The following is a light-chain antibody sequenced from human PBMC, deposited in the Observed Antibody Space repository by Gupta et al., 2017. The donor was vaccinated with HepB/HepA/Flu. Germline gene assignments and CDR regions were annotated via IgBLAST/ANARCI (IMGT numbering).Light chain of an antibody. CDR3: QQRRHWPTT. CDR2: ATS. Sequence: LTHSPATLSLSPGETSTFSCRASHTVNNFLVWYQQRRSQPPRLLIYATSNRAAGVPSRFSGSGSETEYTLTISSREPEDFAIYSCQQRRHWPTTFGQGTKVEVK. CDR1: HTVNNF. J-gene: IGKJ1*01. V-gene: IGKV3-11*01.